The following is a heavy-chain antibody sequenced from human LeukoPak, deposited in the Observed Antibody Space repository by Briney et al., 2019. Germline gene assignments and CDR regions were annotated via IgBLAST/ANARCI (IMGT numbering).Heavy chain of an antibody. CDR2: ISGSGGST. Sequence: GGSLRLSCAASGFTFSSYAMSWVRQAPGKGLEWVSAISGSGGSTYYADSVKGRSTISRDNSKNTLYLQMNSLRAEDTAVYYCAKELAEIVVVPAAIPFYYWGQGTLVTVSS. D-gene: IGHD2-2*01. V-gene: IGHV3-23*01. J-gene: IGHJ4*02. CDR3: AKELAEIVVVPAAIPFYY. CDR1: GFTFSSYA.